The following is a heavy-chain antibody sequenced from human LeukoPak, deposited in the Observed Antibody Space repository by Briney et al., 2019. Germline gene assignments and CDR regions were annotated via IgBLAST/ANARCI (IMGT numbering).Heavy chain of an antibody. CDR1: GFTFSGYS. CDR2: ISSGSSYI. V-gene: IGHV3-21*01. Sequence: PGGSLRLSCEASGFTFSGYSMNWVRQAPGKGLEWVSSISSGSSYIYYADSVKGRFTISRDNAKNSLYLQMNSLRAEDTTMYYCARGAWSRGGSFHYWGQGTLVNVSS. D-gene: IGHD2-8*02. J-gene: IGHJ4*02. CDR3: ARGAWSRGGSFHY.